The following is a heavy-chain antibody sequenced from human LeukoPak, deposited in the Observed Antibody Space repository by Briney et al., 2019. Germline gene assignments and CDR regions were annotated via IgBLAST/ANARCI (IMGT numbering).Heavy chain of an antibody. V-gene: IGHV4-39*07. CDR2: VYYSGNT. CDR3: TREYGFMTTVFHAFDI. D-gene: IGHD4-17*01. CDR1: GGSITSSSYY. J-gene: IGHJ3*02. Sequence: SETLSLTCTVSGGSITSSSYYWGWIRQPPGKGLEWVGSVYYSGNTYYNSSLKSRVTISVDTSKNQFSLKLSSVTAADTAIYYCTREYGFMTTVFHAFDIWGQGTMVTVSS.